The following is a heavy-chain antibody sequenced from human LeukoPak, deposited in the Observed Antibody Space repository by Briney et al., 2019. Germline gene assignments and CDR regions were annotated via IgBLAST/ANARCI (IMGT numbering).Heavy chain of an antibody. V-gene: IGHV4-4*07. CDR1: GGSISSYY. CDR3: ARESHVLRFLEWPSTDAFDI. J-gene: IGHJ3*02. Sequence: SETLSLTRTVSGGSISSYYWSWIRQPAGKGLEWIGRIYTSGSTNYNPSLKSRVTISVDTSKNQFSLKLSSVTAADTAVYYCARESHVLRFLEWPSTDAFDIWGQGTMVTVSS. CDR2: IYTSGST. D-gene: IGHD3-3*01.